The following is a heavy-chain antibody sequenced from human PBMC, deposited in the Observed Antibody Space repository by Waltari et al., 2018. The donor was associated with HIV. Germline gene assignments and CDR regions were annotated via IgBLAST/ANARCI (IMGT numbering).Heavy chain of an antibody. Sequence: QVQLVQSGAEVKKPGSSVKVSCKASGGTFSSYAISWVRQAPGQGLEWMGGIIPIFGTANYAQKFQGRVTITADESTSTAYMELSSLRSEDTAVYYCARDRGGGYSGYDYGHFDYWGQGTLVTVSS. CDR3: ARDRGGGYSGYDYGHFDY. CDR1: GGTFSSYA. D-gene: IGHD5-12*01. V-gene: IGHV1-69*01. J-gene: IGHJ4*02. CDR2: IIPIFGTA.